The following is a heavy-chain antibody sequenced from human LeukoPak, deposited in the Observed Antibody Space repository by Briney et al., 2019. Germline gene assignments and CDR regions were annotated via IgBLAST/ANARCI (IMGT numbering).Heavy chain of an antibody. CDR3: STAKFDT. Sequence: PGGSLRLSGAASGFPLSSYSITWCRQAPGKGLEWVSYTNIDSITVNYADSLKGRFTISRDNAKNSLYLQMNSLRAEDTAVYYCSTAKFDTWGQGTLVTVSS. CDR1: GFPLSSYS. J-gene: IGHJ4*02. V-gene: IGHV3-48*01. CDR2: TNIDSITV.